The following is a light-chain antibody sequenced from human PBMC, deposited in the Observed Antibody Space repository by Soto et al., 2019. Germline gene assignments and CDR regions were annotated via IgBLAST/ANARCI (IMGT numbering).Light chain of an antibody. CDR2: WAS. CDR1: QSVLYSSNNKNY. CDR3: QQYYGTPPWT. J-gene: IGKJ1*01. V-gene: IGKV4-1*01. Sequence: DIVMTQSPDSLAVSLGERATINCKSSQSVLYSSNNKNYLAWYQQKPGRPPKLLIYWASTRESGVPDRFSGSGSGTDFTLTISSLQAEDAAVYHCQQYYGTPPWTFGQGTKVEIK.